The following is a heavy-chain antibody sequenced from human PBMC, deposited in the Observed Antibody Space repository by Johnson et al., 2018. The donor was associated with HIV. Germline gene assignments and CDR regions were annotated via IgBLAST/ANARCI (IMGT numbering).Heavy chain of an antibody. CDR1: GFTFHDYG. CDR2: ISGGGGST. D-gene: IGHD6-6*01. V-gene: IGHV3-23*04. J-gene: IGHJ3*02. CDR3: ARWGYSSSPLDAFDI. Sequence: VQLVESGGGVVRPGGSLRLSCAASGFTFHDYGMSWVRQTPGKGLEWVLVISGGGGSTNYADSVKGRFTISRENSKNTLYLQMNSRRAEDTAVYYCARWGYSSSPLDAFDIWGQGTMVTVSS.